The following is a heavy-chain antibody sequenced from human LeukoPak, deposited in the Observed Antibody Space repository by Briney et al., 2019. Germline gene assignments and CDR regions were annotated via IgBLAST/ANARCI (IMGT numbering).Heavy chain of an antibody. CDR1: GFTFSNTW. CDR2: IQSKTDGGTT. J-gene: IGHJ4*02. CDR3: ATLTVRGVINI. V-gene: IGHV3-15*01. Sequence: SGGSLRLSCAASGFTFSNTWMNWVRQAPGKGLEWVGRIQSKTDGGTTEYAAPVKGRLTISRDDSKTTLYLQMNSLKTEDTAVYYCATLTVRGVINIWGQGTLVTVSS. D-gene: IGHD3-10*01.